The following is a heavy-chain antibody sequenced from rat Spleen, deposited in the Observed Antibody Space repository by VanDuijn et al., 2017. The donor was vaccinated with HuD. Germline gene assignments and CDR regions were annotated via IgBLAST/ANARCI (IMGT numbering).Heavy chain of an antibody. CDR1: GFTFSNYY. CDR2: ISTGGGNT. D-gene: IGHD1-12*02. Sequence: EVQLVESGGGLVQPGRSMKLSCAASGFTFSNYYMAWVRQAPTKGLEWVASISTGGGNTYYRDSVKGRFTISRDNAKSTLYLQMDSLRSEDTATYYCASSYYYDGSYYHYSDYWGQGVMVTVSS. J-gene: IGHJ2*01. V-gene: IGHV5-25*01. CDR3: ASSYYYDGSYYHYSDY.